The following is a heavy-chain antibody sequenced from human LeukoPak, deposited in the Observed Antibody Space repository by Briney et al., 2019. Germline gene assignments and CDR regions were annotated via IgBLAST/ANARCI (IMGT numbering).Heavy chain of an antibody. J-gene: IGHJ5*02. D-gene: IGHD3-22*01. CDR1: GGSFSGYY. CDR3: ARFNTYYYDSSGYNNWFDP. V-gene: IGHV4-59*01. Sequence: SETLSLTCAVYGGSFSGYYWSWIRQPPGKGLEWIGYIYYSGSTNYNPSLKSRVTISVDTSKNQFSLKLSSVTAADTAVYYCARFNTYYYDSSGYNNWFDPWGQGTLVTVSS. CDR2: IYYSGST.